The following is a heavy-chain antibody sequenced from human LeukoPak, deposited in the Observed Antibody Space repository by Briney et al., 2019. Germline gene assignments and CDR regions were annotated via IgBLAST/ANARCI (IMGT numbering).Heavy chain of an antibody. Sequence: GRSLRLSCEVSGFTFDDYSMHWVRQAPGKGLEWVSGISWNSASRGYADSVKGRFTISRDNAKNSLFPQMNSLRPEDTALYHCAKDVSTGGVAAGYFYGLDVWGQGTTVTVSS. CDR2: ISWNSASR. J-gene: IGHJ6*02. CDR1: GFTFDDYS. CDR3: AKDVSTGGVAAGYFYGLDV. D-gene: IGHD2-15*01. V-gene: IGHV3-9*01.